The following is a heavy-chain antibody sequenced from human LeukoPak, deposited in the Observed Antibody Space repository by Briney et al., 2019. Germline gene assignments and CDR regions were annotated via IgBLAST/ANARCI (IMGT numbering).Heavy chain of an antibody. V-gene: IGHV1-69*01. CDR2: IIPIFGTA. Sequence: GASVKVSCKASEGTFSSYPISWVRQAPGQGLEWMGGIIPIFGTANYAQKFQGRVTITAEESTSTAYMELSSLRSEDTAVYYCARDRRGNYDILTGYYMGFPSYYYYMDVWGKGTTVTVSS. D-gene: IGHD3-9*01. CDR3: ARDRRGNYDILTGYYMGFPSYYYYMDV. CDR1: EGTFSSYP. J-gene: IGHJ6*03.